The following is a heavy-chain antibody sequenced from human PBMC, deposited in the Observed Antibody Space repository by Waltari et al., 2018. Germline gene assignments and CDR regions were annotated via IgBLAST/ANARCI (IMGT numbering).Heavy chain of an antibody. Sequence: EVQLVESGGGLIQPGGSLRLSCAASGFTVSSNYMSWVPQAPGKGLEWVSVIYSGGSTYYAESVKGRFTISRDNSKNTLYLQMNSLRAEDTAVYYCARDSVAGNYYYYYGMDVWGQGTTVTVSS. CDR1: GFTVSSNY. J-gene: IGHJ6*02. D-gene: IGHD6-19*01. CDR2: IYSGGST. CDR3: ARDSVAGNYYYYYGMDV. V-gene: IGHV3-53*01.